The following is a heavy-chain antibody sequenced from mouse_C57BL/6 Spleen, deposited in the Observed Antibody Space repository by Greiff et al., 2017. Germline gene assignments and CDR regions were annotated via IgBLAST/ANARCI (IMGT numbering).Heavy chain of an antibody. Sequence: QVQLQQSGAELVKPGASVKISCKASGYAFRSYWMNWVKQRPGKGLEWIGQIYPGDGDTNYNGKFKGKATLTADKSSSTAYMQLSSLTSEDSAVYFCARGSSYRYFDVWGTGTTVTVSS. CDR1: GYAFRSYW. CDR2: IYPGDGDT. CDR3: ARGSSYRYFDV. D-gene: IGHD1-1*01. V-gene: IGHV1-80*01. J-gene: IGHJ1*03.